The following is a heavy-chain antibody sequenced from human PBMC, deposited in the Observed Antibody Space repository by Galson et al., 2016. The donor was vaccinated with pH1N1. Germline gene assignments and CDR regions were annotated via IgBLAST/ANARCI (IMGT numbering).Heavy chain of an antibody. CDR2: IYPGDSDT. V-gene: IGHV5-51*03. J-gene: IGHJ4*02. D-gene: IGHD3-9*01. CDR3: ARRQTETGLDF. CDR1: GYTFTTHW. Sequence: QSGAEVKKPGESLQISCRGSGYTFTTHWVAWVRQTPEKGLEWMGNIYPGDSDTKYSPSFQALVPMSVDKSITTAYLLWSSLKASDTAMYYCARRQTETGLDFCGQGTLVTVSS.